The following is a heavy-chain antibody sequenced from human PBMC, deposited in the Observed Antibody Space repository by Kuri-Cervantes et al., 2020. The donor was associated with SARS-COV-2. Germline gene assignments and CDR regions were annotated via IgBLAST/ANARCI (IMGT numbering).Heavy chain of an antibody. Sequence: GGSLRLSCAASGFTFSSYTMNWVRQAPGKGLEWVSSISSGSSYIYYADSVKGRFTISRDNSKNTLYLQMNSLRAEDTAVYYCAKVMGYGYGKLGFDYWGQGTLVTVSS. D-gene: IGHD3-10*01. J-gene: IGHJ4*02. CDR2: ISSGSSYI. CDR3: AKVMGYGYGKLGFDY. CDR1: GFTFSSYT. V-gene: IGHV3-21*04.